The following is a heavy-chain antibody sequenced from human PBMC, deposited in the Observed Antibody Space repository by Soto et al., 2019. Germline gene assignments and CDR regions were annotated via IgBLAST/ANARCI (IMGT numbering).Heavy chain of an antibody. V-gene: IGHV3-20*04. J-gene: IGHJ4*02. CDR3: ERVWFGELLPTQFDY. D-gene: IGHD3-10*01. CDR1: GFTFDDYG. Sequence: GGSLRLSCAASGFTFDDYGMSWVRQAPGKGLEWVSGINWNGGSTGYADSVKGRFTISRDNAKNSLYLQMNSLRAEDTALYYCERVWFGELLPTQFDYWGQGTLVTVSS. CDR2: INWNGGST.